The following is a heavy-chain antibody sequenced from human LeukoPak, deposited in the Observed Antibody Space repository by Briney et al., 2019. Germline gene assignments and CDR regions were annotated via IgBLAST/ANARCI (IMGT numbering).Heavy chain of an antibody. CDR1: GFTFSSYG. Sequence: TGGYLRLSCAASGFTFSSYGMHWVRQAPGKGLEWVAFIRYDGSNKYYADSVKGRFTISRDNSKNTLYLQMNSLRAEDTAVYYCAKSLVHLSTAAAGTFDYWGQGTLVTVSS. V-gene: IGHV3-30*02. D-gene: IGHD6-13*01. CDR2: IRYDGSNK. CDR3: AKSLVHLSTAAAGTFDY. J-gene: IGHJ4*02.